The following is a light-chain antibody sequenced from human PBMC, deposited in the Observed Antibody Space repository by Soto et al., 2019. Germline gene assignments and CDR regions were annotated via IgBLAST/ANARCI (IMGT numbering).Light chain of an antibody. Sequence: QSALTQPASVSGSPGQSITISCTGTSSDVGYYNYVSWYQQHPGKAPKLMIYEVGNRPSGVPDRFSGSKSGNTASLTISGLQAEDEADYYCCSYAGSYSYVFGTGTKLTVL. CDR3: CSYAGSYSYV. CDR1: SSDVGYYNY. CDR2: EVG. J-gene: IGLJ1*01. V-gene: IGLV2-11*01.